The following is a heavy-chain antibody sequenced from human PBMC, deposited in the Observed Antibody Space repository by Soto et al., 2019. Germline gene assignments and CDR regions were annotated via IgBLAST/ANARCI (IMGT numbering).Heavy chain of an antibody. V-gene: IGHV1-3*01. CDR2: INAGSGNT. D-gene: IGHD2-15*01. CDR1: GYTFTSYA. Sequence: ASVKVSCKASGYTFTSYAMHWVRQAPGQRLEWMGLINAGSGNTKYAQKFQGRVTMTRDTSASTVYMELSSLRSEDTAVYYCARALGRLGYCSGGSCYDGMDVWGQGTTVTVSS. CDR3: ARALGRLGYCSGGSCYDGMDV. J-gene: IGHJ6*02.